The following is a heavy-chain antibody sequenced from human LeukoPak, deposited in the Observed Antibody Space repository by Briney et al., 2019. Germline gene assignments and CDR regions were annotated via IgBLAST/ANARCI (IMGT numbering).Heavy chain of an antibody. V-gene: IGHV3-48*04. J-gene: IGHJ4*02. D-gene: IGHD3-22*01. CDR2: ISSSSSTI. Sequence: GGSLRLSCAASGFTFSSYSMNWVRQAPGKGLEWVSHISSSSSTIYYADSVKGRFTISRDNAKNSLYLQMNSLRAEDTAVYYCARSYYYDSSGYPNFDYWGQGTLVTVSS. CDR3: ARSYYYDSSGYPNFDY. CDR1: GFTFSSYS.